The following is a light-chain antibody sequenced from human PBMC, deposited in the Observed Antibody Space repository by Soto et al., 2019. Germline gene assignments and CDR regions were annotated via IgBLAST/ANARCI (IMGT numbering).Light chain of an antibody. J-gene: IGKJ1*01. Sequence: IHITPSPFPPFSSLREKNTNPFPASQSISSWLAWYQQKPGKAPNLLIYDASNLDSGVPSRFSGSGSGTEFTLTISSLQPDDFATYYCQQYETYWTFGQGTKVDIK. CDR1: QSISSW. V-gene: IGKV1-5*01. CDR3: QQYETYWT. CDR2: DAS.